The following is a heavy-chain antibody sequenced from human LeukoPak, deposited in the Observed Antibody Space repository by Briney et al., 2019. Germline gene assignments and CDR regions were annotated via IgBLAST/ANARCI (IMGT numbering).Heavy chain of an antibody. CDR3: AGLDYDFWSGYYANNWFDP. CDR2: IYYSGSA. J-gene: IGHJ5*02. D-gene: IGHD3-3*01. V-gene: IGHV4-39*01. CDR1: GGSISSSSYY. Sequence: SETLSLTCTVSGGSISSSSYYWGWIRQPPGKGLEWIGSIYYSGSAYYNPSLESRVTISVDTSKNQFSLKLSSVTAADTAVYYCAGLDYDFWSGYYANNWFDPWGQGTLVTVSS.